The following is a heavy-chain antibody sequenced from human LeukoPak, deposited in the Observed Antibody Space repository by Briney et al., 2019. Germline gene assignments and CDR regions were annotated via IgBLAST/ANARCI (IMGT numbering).Heavy chain of an antibody. Sequence: SETLSLTCTVSGGSISGYYWSWIRQPPGKGLECIGYIYYSGSTNYNPSLKSRITISVDTSKNQFSLKLSSVTAAGTAVYYCARYYGSGSYYLDYWGQGTPVTVSS. V-gene: IGHV4-59*01. D-gene: IGHD3-10*01. CDR3: ARYYGSGSYYLDY. J-gene: IGHJ4*02. CDR1: GGSISGYY. CDR2: IYYSGST.